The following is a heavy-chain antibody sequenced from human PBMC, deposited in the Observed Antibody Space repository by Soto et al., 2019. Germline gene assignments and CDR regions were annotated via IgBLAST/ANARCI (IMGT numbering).Heavy chain of an antibody. V-gene: IGHV3-7*03. Sequence: LRLSCAASGFTFSSYSMSWVRQAPGKGLQWVASIKPDGSDKYYMDSVKGRFAISRDNAKNSLYLQMNSLRAEDTALYYCVKQAHGLDGVAFDYWGQGTQVTVSS. CDR2: IKPDGSDK. CDR3: VKQAHGLDGVAFDY. D-gene: IGHD2-15*01. CDR1: GFTFSSYS. J-gene: IGHJ4*02.